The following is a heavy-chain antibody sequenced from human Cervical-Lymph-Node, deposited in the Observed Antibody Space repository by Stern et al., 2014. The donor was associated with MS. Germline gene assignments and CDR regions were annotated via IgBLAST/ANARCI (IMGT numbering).Heavy chain of an antibody. V-gene: IGHV4-4*02. CDR3: AIDLRFANGMDV. Sequence: VQLVESGPGLLKPSGTLSLTCVVSGVSISSTNWWTWVRQTPGKGLEWIGEIYHGGSTNYNPSLESRVTISLDSSKNQFSLTVTSWTAADTAVYYCAIDLRFANGMDVWGRGTTVIVSS. CDR2: IYHGGST. D-gene: IGHD3-3*01. J-gene: IGHJ6*02. CDR1: GVSISSTNW.